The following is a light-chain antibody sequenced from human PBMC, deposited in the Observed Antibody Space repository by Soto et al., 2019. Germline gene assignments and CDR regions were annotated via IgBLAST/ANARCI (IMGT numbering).Light chain of an antibody. V-gene: IGKV3-20*01. CDR2: GAS. J-gene: IGKJ5*01. CDR3: QQYGSPLIT. CDR1: QSVSSSY. Sequence: EIVLTQSPGTLSLSPGERATLSCRASQSVSSSYLAWYQQRPGQAPSLLIYGASSRATGTPDRFSGSGSGTDFTLTITRLEPEDFAVYYCQQYGSPLITFGHGTRLEIK.